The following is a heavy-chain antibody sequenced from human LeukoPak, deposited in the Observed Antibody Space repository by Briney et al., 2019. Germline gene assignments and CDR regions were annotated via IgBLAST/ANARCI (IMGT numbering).Heavy chain of an antibody. CDR1: GGSFSGYY. V-gene: IGHV4-34*01. Sequence: SETLSLTCAVYGGSFSGYYWSWIRQPPGKGLEWIGEINHSGSTNYNPSLKSRVTISVDTSKNQFSLKLSSVTAADTAVYYCARGIRDGYNYRNAFDIWGQGTMVTVSS. D-gene: IGHD5-24*01. CDR3: ARGIRDGYNYRNAFDI. CDR2: INHSGST. J-gene: IGHJ3*02.